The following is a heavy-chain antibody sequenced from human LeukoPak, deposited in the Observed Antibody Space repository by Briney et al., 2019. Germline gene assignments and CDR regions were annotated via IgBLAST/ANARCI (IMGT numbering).Heavy chain of an antibody. V-gene: IGHV3-33*01. CDR1: GFTFNKYG. D-gene: IGHD2-2*01. Sequence: GMSLRLSCAASGFTFNKYGMNWVRQAPGKGLEWVAIIWYDGSNKYFAESVMGRFTTSKDNSKNTVYLQMNSLRIEDTAVYYCARAGIGNALDYWGQGTQVTVSS. CDR2: IWYDGSNK. J-gene: IGHJ4*02. CDR3: ARAGIGNALDY.